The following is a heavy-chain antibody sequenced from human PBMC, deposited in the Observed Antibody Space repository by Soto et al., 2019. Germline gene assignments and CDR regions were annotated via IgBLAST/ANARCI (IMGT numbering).Heavy chain of an antibody. Sequence: GGSLRLSCAASGFTFSSYSMNWVRQAPGKGLEWVSSISSSSSYIYYADSVKGRFTISRDNAKNSLYLQMNSLRAEDTAVYYCARDDEWLLCMDVWGKGTTVTVSS. J-gene: IGHJ6*04. CDR3: ARDDEWLLCMDV. D-gene: IGHD3-3*01. CDR2: ISSSSSYI. CDR1: GFTFSSYS. V-gene: IGHV3-21*01.